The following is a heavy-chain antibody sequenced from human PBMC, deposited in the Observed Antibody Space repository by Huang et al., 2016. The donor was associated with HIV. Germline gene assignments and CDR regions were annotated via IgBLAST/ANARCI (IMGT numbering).Heavy chain of an antibody. Sequence: QVQLVQSGAEVKKPGASVKVSCKASGYTFSKYDINWVRQAPGQGLEWMGGMNPDSGNTGYARKFQGRVTMTRSTSISTAYMELSRLRFEDTAVYYCATLPPVNYGRSGGRVRDYWGQGSLVTVSS. J-gene: IGHJ4*02. CDR3: ATLPPVNYGRSGGRVRDY. D-gene: IGHD2-15*01. V-gene: IGHV1-8*01. CDR1: GYTFSKYD. CDR2: MNPDSGNT.